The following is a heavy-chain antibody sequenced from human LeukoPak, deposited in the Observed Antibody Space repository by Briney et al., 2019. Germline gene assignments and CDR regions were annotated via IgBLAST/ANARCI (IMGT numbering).Heavy chain of an antibody. CDR3: AREVNNYYYMDV. D-gene: IGHD4-23*01. V-gene: IGHV4-4*07. CDR1: GGSFSGYY. CDR2: IYTSGST. Sequence: PSETLSLTCAVYGGSFSGYYWSWIRQPAGKGLEWIGRIYTSGSTNYNPSLKSRVTISVDTSKNQFYLKLSSVTAADTAVYYCAREVNNYYYMDVWGKGTTVTMSS. J-gene: IGHJ6*03.